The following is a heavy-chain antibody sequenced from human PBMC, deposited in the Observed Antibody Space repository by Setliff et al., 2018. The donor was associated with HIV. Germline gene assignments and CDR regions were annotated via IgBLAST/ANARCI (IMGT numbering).Heavy chain of an antibody. Sequence: SETMSLTCTVAGGSIRSSDYYWGWIRQHPGKGLEWIGSIDYSGSAYYNPTLKSRVTISADTSKNQISLNLSSVTAADTAVYYCPLTSTWYYYHYYGVDVWGQGTTVTVSS. V-gene: IGHV4-39*07. CDR3: PLTSTWYYYHYYGVDV. CDR1: GGSIRSSDYY. CDR2: IDYSGSA. D-gene: IGHD6-13*01. J-gene: IGHJ6*02.